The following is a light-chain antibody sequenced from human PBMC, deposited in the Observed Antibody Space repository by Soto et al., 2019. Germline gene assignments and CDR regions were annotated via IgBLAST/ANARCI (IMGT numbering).Light chain of an antibody. Sequence: IQMTQSPSTLSASIGDRVTITCRASQSINNRLAWYQQMPGKAPNLLIYDASSLESGVPSRFRGSGSETEFTLTISSLQPEDFATYYCQQSYSSPPTFGQGTKVDIK. CDR1: QSINNR. CDR2: DAS. J-gene: IGKJ1*01. V-gene: IGKV1-5*01. CDR3: QQSYSSPPT.